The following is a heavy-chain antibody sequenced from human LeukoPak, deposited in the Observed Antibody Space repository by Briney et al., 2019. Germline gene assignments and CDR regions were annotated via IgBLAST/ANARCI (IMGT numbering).Heavy chain of an antibody. V-gene: IGHV1-46*01. Sequence: ASVKISCKASGYTFTSYGISWVRQAPGQGLEWMGIINPSGGSTSYAQKFQGRVTMTRDMSTSTVYMELSSLRSEDTAVYYCAREGGDPEGYWGQGTLVTVSS. CDR3: AREGGDPEGY. J-gene: IGHJ4*02. CDR2: INPSGGST. CDR1: GYTFTSYG. D-gene: IGHD3-16*01.